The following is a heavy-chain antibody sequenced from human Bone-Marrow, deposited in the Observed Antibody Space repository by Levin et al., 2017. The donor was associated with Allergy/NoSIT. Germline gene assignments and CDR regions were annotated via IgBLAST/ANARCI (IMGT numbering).Heavy chain of an antibody. D-gene: IGHD5-18*01. V-gene: IGHV3-33*01. CDR2: IWSDGRYG. CDR1: GFTFNRYA. CDR3: ARDRDLDTAILTH. Sequence: PGGSLRLSCVVSGFTFNRYAMYWVRQAPGKGLEWVALIWSDGRYGFYGDSVKGRFTVSRDNSRNTLFLQMNSLRADDTGIYYCARDRDLDTAILTHWGQGTLVTVSS. J-gene: IGHJ4*02.